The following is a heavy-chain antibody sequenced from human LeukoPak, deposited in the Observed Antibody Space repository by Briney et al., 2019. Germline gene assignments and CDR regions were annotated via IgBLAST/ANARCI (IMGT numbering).Heavy chain of an antibody. D-gene: IGHD4-17*01. CDR3: RTDRYGDYGDYIDY. CDR1: GYTFTGYY. CDR2: INPNSGRT. J-gene: IGHJ4*02. Sequence: AAVKVSCKPSGYTFTGYYMHWVRQAPGQGREWMGWINPNSGRTNYAQKFQGRVTMTRDTSISTAYMELSRLRSDDTAVYYCRTDRYGDYGDYIDYWGQGTLVTVSS. V-gene: IGHV1-2*02.